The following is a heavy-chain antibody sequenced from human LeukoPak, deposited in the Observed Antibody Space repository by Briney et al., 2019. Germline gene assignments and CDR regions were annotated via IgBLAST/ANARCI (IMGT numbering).Heavy chain of an antibody. D-gene: IGHD6-19*01. CDR1: GFAVSTHY. J-gene: IGHJ4*02. V-gene: IGHV3-53*01. CDR3: AREKGYSSGWSGFDL. CDR2: MYSAGST. Sequence: GGSLRLSCAASGFAVSTHYMTWVRQPPGKGLEWVLLMYSAGSTHYADSVKGRFTISRDNSKNMVYLQMNSLRGEDTAVYYCAREKGYSSGWSGFDLWGQGTLVTVSS.